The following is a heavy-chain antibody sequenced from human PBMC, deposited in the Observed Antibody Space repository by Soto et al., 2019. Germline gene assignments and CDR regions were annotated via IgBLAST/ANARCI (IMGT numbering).Heavy chain of an antibody. J-gene: IGHJ6*03. Sequence: QVQLVESGGGVVQPGRSLRLSCAASGFTFSSYGMHWVRQAPGKGLEWGAVISYDGSNKYYADSVKGRFTISRDNSKNTRYLQMNSLRAEDTAVYYCAKDGQYCSSTSCPDYYYYYYMDVWGKGTTVTVSS. V-gene: IGHV3-30*18. D-gene: IGHD2-2*01. CDR2: ISYDGSNK. CDR1: GFTFSSYG. CDR3: AKDGQYCSSTSCPDYYYYYYMDV.